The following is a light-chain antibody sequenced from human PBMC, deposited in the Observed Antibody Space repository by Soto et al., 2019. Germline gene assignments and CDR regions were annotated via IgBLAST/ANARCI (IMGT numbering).Light chain of an antibody. Sequence: EIVLTQYPATLSLSPGERATLSCRASQSVSSYLAWYQQKPGQAPRLLIYDASNRATGSPDRFSGGGSGTDFTLTISRLEPEDFAVYYCQQYGYSPITFGQGTKVDIK. J-gene: IGKJ1*01. V-gene: IGKV3-11*01. CDR2: DAS. CDR1: QSVSSY. CDR3: QQYGYSPIT.